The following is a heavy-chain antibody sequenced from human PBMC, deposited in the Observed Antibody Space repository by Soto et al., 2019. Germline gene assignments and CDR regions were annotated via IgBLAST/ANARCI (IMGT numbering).Heavy chain of an antibody. D-gene: IGHD6-13*01. Sequence: QVQLVQSGAEVKKPGASVTVSCKTSGYTFSTYPISWVRQAPGQGLEWVGWISTYNGKTNYGQKFQGRVTITTDTSASTAYMNLRNLRSDDTAVYYCASDRVEAALGTFDQGGQGPLVTVSS. J-gene: IGHJ4*02. CDR1: GYTFSTYP. CDR3: ASDRVEAALGTFDQ. V-gene: IGHV1-18*01. CDR2: ISTYNGKT.